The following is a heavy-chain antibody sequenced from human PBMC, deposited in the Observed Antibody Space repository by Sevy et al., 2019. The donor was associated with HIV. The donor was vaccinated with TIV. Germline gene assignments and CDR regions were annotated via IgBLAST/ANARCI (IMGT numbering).Heavy chain of an antibody. J-gene: IGHJ4*02. V-gene: IGHV3-23*01. Sequence: GGSLRLSCAASGLDFSIYSMSWVRQAPGRGLEWVSTLSFGCGKINYADSVKGRFTISRDNSKSSVYLQMNNMGVEDTAVYYCAREGCTKPHDYWGQGTLVTVSS. CDR1: GLDFSIYS. D-gene: IGHD2-8*01. CDR3: AREGCTKPHDY. CDR2: LSFGCGKI.